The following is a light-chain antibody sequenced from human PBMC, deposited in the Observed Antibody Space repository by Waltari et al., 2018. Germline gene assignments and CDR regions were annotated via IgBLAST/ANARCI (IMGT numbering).Light chain of an antibody. V-gene: IGKV1-12*01. J-gene: IGKJ1*01. CDR2: AAS. CDR3: QQANSFPRT. CDR1: QGIKSW. Sequence: DIQMTQSPSSVSASVGDRVTLTCRASQGIKSWLAWYQQKPGKAPKLLIYAASSVQSGVPSRFSGSGSGTDFTLTISNLQPEDFATYYCQQANSFPRTFGQGTKVEIK.